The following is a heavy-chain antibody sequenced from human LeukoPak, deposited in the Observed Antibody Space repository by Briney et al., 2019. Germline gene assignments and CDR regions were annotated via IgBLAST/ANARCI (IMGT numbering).Heavy chain of an antibody. CDR3: ARVLRSTDAFDM. D-gene: IGHD5/OR15-5a*01. J-gene: IGHJ3*02. Sequence: ASVKVSCKASAYTFTDYYMHWVRQAPGQGLEWMGWINPNSGVTNYAQKFLGRVTMTRDASIGTAYMELSRLRSDDTAVYYCARVLRSTDAFDMWGQGTMVTVSS. CDR2: INPNSGVT. CDR1: AYTFTDYY. V-gene: IGHV1-2*02.